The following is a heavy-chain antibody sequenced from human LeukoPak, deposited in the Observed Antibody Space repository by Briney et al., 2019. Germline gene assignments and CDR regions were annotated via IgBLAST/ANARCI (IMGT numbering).Heavy chain of an antibody. CDR3: ARVKYDFWSGYSFQH. CDR2: INSDGSST. V-gene: IGHV3-74*01. CDR1: GFTFSSYW. J-gene: IGHJ1*01. D-gene: IGHD3-3*01. Sequence: PGGSLRLSCAASGFTFSSYWMHWVRQAPGKGLVWVSRINSDGSSTSYADPVKGRFTISRDNAKNTLYLQMNSLRAEDTAAYYCARVKYDFWSGYSFQHWGQGTLVTVSS.